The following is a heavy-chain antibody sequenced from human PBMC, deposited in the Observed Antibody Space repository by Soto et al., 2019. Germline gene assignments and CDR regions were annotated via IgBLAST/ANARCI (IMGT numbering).Heavy chain of an antibody. CDR3: AASSIYSTNAMCYPTGHDF. CDR2: ISDSDFGT. D-gene: IGHD2-8*01. Sequence: EVQLLESGGGLVQPGESLTLSCAGSGLTLSKYGMNWVRQAPGKGLEWVSIISDSDFGTSYADAVKGRFTISRDKSKNTLYLQMTSLRVEDTAVYYCAASSIYSTNAMCYPTGHDFWGQGTLVTVSS. J-gene: IGHJ4*02. V-gene: IGHV3-23*01. CDR1: GLTLSKYG.